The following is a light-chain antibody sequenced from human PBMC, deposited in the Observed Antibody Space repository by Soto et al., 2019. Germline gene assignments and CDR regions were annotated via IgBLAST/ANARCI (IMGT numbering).Light chain of an antibody. CDR2: KDS. CDR3: QSAASSGTYVV. V-gene: IGLV3-25*03. CDR1: ALPKQY. Sequence: SYELTQPPSVSVSPGQTARITCAGDALPKQYAYWYQQKPGQAPVLVIYKDSERPSWIPERFSGSSSGTTVTLNISGFQAEDEADYYCQSAASSGTYVVFGGGTKLTVL. J-gene: IGLJ2*01.